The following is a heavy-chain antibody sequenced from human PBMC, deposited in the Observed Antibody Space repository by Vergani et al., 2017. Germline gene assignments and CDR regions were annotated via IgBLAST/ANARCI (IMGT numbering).Heavy chain of an antibody. J-gene: IGHJ6*03. CDR3: ARVPYYYYYMGV. V-gene: IGHV4-59*08. CDR2: IYYSGST. CDR1: GGSISSYY. Sequence: QLQLQESGPGLVKPSETLSLTCTVSGGSISSYYWSWIRQPPGKGLEWIGYIYYSGSTNYNPALKSRVTISVDTSKNQFSLKLSSVTAADTAVYYCARVPYYYYYMGVWGKGTTVTVSS.